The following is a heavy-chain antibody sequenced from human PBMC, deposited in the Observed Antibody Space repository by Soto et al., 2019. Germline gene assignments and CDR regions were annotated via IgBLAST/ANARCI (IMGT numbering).Heavy chain of an antibody. CDR1: GYTFTSYY. D-gene: IGHD2-15*01. CDR2: INPSGGST. V-gene: IGHV1-46*01. J-gene: IGHJ4*02. CDR3: ARDQVVNCHPDNYYFDY. Sequence: QVQLVQSGAEVKKPGASVKVSCKASGYTFTSYYMHWVRQAPGQGLEWMGIINPSGGSTSYAQKFQGRVTMTRDTSTSTVYMELSSLRSEDTAVYYCARDQVVNCHPDNYYFDYWGQGTLVTVSS.